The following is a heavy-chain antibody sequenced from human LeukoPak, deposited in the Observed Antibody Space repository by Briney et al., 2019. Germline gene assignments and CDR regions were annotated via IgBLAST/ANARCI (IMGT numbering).Heavy chain of an antibody. V-gene: IGHV3-23*01. CDR3: AKDMVRGVITSDFDY. D-gene: IGHD3-10*01. CDR2: ISNSGGST. J-gene: IGHJ4*02. Sequence: GESLRLSCAASGFTFSSYGMGWGRQAAGKGMEWVSTISNSGGSTYYADSVKGRFTISRDNSKNTLYLQMNSLRAEDTAVYYCAKDMVRGVITSDFDYWGQGTLVTVSS. CDR1: GFTFSSYG.